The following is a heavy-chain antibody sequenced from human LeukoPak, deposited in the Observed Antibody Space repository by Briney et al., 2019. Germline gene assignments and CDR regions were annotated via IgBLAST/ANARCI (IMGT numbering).Heavy chain of an antibody. CDR2: ISSSSSYI. V-gene: IGHV3-21*01. J-gene: IGHJ4*02. D-gene: IGHD5-12*01. CDR3: ARDLIVHGGYDYYFDY. Sequence: PGRSLRLSCAASGFTFSSYGMHWVRQAPGKGLEWVSSISSSSSYIYYADSVKGRFTISRDNAKNSLYLQMNSLRAEDTAVYYCARDLIVHGGYDYYFDYWGQGTLVTVSS. CDR1: GFTFSSYG.